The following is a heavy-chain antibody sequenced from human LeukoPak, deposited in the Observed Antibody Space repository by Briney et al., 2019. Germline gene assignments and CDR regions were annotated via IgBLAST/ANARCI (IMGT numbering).Heavy chain of an antibody. Sequence: SETLSLTCTVSGGSISSGGYYWSWIRQHPGKGLEWIGYIYYSGSTYYNPSLKSRVTISVDTSKNQISLKLSSVTAADTAVYYCARVTTMIDNWFDPWGQGTLVTVSS. CDR1: GGSISSGGYY. D-gene: IGHD3-22*01. CDR3: ARVTTMIDNWFDP. J-gene: IGHJ5*02. CDR2: IYYSGST. V-gene: IGHV4-31*03.